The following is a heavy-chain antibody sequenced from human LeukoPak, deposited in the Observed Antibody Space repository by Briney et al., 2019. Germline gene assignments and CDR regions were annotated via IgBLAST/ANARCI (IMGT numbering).Heavy chain of an antibody. V-gene: IGHV3-21*01. CDR3: ARSGLSITWFDP. CDR1: EFTFSSYS. CDR2: ISSSSSYI. J-gene: IGHJ5*02. Sequence: GGSLRLSCAVSEFTFSSYSMNWVRQAPGKGLEWVSSISSSSSYIYYADSVKGRFTISRDNAKNSLYLQMNSLRAEDTAVYYCARSGLSITWFDPWGQGTPVTVSS.